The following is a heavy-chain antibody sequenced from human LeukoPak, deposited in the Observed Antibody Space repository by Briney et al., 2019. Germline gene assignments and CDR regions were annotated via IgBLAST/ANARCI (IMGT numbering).Heavy chain of an antibody. V-gene: IGHV1-18*01. D-gene: IGHD4-11*01. CDR2: ISAYNGNT. CDR3: AREAYHDNSAYSAY. Sequence: ASVKVSCKASGYTFTSYGFSWVRQAPGQGLEWMGWISAYNGNTNYAQKVQGRVTMTTDTSTSTAYMELRSLRSDDTDVYYCAREAYHDNSAYSAYWGQGTLVTVSS. J-gene: IGHJ4*02. CDR1: GYTFTSYG.